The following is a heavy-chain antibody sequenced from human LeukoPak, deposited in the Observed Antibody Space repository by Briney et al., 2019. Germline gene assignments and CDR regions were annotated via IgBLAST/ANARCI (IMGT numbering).Heavy chain of an antibody. CDR1: GYTFMKYW. Sequence: GESLKISCKGSGYTFMKYWIGWVRQMPGKGLEWMGIIYPGDSDTRYSPSFQGQVTISADKSINTAYLQWNSLKAPDTAMYYCARATAVAGTGMDFLDYWGQGTLVTVSS. J-gene: IGHJ4*01. CDR3: ARATAVAGTGMDFLDY. CDR2: IYPGDSDT. V-gene: IGHV5-51*01. D-gene: IGHD6-19*01.